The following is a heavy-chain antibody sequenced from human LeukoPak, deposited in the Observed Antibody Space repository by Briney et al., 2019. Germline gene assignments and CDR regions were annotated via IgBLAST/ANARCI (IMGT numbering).Heavy chain of an antibody. V-gene: IGHV4-4*07. CDR2: IYSSGNT. CDR3: ARSGPIEVAGVDY. D-gene: IGHD6-19*01. J-gene: IGHJ4*02. CDR1: GGSISIYY. Sequence: ASETLSLTCIVSGGSISIYYWSWIRQPAGKGLEWIGRIYSSGNTNYNPSLKSRVTILVDKSKNQFSLKLSSVTAADTAVYYCARSGPIEVAGVDYWGQGTLVTVSS.